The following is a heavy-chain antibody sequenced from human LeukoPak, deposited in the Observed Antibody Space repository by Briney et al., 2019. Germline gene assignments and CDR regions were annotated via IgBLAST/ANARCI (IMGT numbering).Heavy chain of an antibody. CDR2: IYYSGST. D-gene: IGHD2-2*02. CDR1: GGSISSYY. Sequence: SEALSLTCTVSGGSISSYYWSWIRQPPGKGLEWIGYIYYSGSTNYNPSLKSRVTISVDTSKNQFSLKLSSVTAADTAVYYCAREERYCSSTSCHRGYYFDYWGQGILVTVSS. CDR3: AREERYCSSTSCHRGYYFDY. J-gene: IGHJ4*02. V-gene: IGHV4-59*01.